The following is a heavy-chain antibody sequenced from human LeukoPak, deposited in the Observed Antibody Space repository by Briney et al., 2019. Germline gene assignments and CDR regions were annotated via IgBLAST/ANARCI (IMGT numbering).Heavy chain of an antibody. Sequence: PGRSLRLSCAASGFTFSSYAMHWVRQAPGKGLEWVAVISYDGSNKYYADSVKGRFTISRDNSKNTLYLQMNSLRAEDTAVYYCARDILAVAGHFGYWGQGTLVAVSS. D-gene: IGHD6-19*01. J-gene: IGHJ4*02. CDR1: GFTFSSYA. CDR2: ISYDGSNK. CDR3: ARDILAVAGHFGY. V-gene: IGHV3-30-3*01.